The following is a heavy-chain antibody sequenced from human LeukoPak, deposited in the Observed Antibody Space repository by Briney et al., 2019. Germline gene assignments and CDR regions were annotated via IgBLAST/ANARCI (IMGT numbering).Heavy chain of an antibody. D-gene: IGHD6-19*01. CDR2: IYPADSAA. Sequence: GESLKISCKASGYSFTTYWIGWVRQMPGKGLEWMGIIYPADSAAKYSPSFQGQVTISVDKSISTAYLQWSRLKASDTAMYYCARVSVSAAVAGIFSRWFDPWGQGTLVTVSS. V-gene: IGHV5-51*01. J-gene: IGHJ5*02. CDR1: GYSFTTYW. CDR3: ARVSVSAAVAGIFSRWFDP.